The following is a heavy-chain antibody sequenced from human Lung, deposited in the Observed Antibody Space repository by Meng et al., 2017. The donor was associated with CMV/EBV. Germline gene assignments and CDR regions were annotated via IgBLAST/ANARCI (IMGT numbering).Heavy chain of an antibody. Sequence: GHYNSYSVSWVRQAPGQGLEWLGRIIPVRGITNYAQKFQGRVTITADRSTSTFYMELSSLRSEDTAMYYCAREQYCSNTNCFNWFDSWAQGTLVTVSS. V-gene: IGHV1-69*04. CDR2: IIPVRGIT. CDR1: GHYNSYS. D-gene: IGHD2-2*01. CDR3: AREQYCSNTNCFNWFDS. J-gene: IGHJ5*01.